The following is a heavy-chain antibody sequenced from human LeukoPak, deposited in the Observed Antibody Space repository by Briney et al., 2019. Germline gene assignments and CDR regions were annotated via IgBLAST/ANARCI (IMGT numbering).Heavy chain of an antibody. CDR3: ARXPLPYTVSYYYYYGMDV. D-gene: IGHD4-17*01. Sequence: GASVKVSCKASGGTFSSYAISWVRQAPGQGLEWMGGIIPIFGTANYAQKFQGRVTMTTDTSTSTAYMELRSLRSDDTAVYYCARXPLPYTVSYYYYYGMDVWGQGTTVTVSS. CDR1: GGTFSSYA. J-gene: IGHJ6*02. V-gene: IGHV1-69*05. CDR2: IIPIFGTA.